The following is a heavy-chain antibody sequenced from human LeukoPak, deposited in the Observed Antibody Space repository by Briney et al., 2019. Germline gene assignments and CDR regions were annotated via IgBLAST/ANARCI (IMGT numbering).Heavy chain of an antibody. CDR2: ISGSGGST. Sequence: PGGSLRLSCAASGFTFSSYAMSWVRQAPGKGLEWVSAISGSGGSTYYADSVKGRFTISRDNSKNTLYLQMNSLRAEDTAVYYCFVRPVYRPSGQQPEFDYWGQGTLVTVSS. CDR1: GFTFSSYA. V-gene: IGHV3-23*01. D-gene: IGHD6-13*01. J-gene: IGHJ4*02. CDR3: FVRPVYRPSGQQPEFDY.